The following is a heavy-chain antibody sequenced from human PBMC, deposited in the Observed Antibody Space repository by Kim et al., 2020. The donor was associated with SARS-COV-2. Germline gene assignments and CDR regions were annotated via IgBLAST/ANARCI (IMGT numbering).Heavy chain of an antibody. CDR3: ARWSSSWKGWAAFDI. CDR2: IYYSGST. Sequence: SETLSLTCTVSGGSISSYYWSWIRQPPGKGLEWIGYIYYSGSTNYNPSLKSRVTISVDTSKNQFSLKLSSVTAADTAVYYCARWSSSWKGWAAFDIWGQGTMVTVSS. V-gene: IGHV4-59*01. D-gene: IGHD6-13*01. CDR1: GGSISSYY. J-gene: IGHJ3*02.